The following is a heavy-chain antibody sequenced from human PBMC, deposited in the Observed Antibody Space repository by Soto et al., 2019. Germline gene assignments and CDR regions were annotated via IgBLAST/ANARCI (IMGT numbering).Heavy chain of an antibody. V-gene: IGHV5-51*01. CDR3: ARLTGLPNSHSMDV. Sequence: PGESLKISCEGSGYTFATYWIGWVRQMPGKGLEWMGIIYPGDSDTKYSPSFQGQVTFSADKSISTAYLQWSSLEASDTATYYCARLTGLPNSHSMDVWGQGTTVTVSS. D-gene: IGHD3-9*01. CDR1: GYTFATYW. J-gene: IGHJ6*02. CDR2: IYPGDSDT.